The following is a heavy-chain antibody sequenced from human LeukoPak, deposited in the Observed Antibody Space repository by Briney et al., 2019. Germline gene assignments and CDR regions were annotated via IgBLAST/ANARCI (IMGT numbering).Heavy chain of an antibody. V-gene: IGHV3-49*04. Sequence: GGSLRLSCTASGFTFGDYAMSWVRPAPGEGLGWVGFIRTKAYGGTTEYAASVKGRFTISRDDSKSIAYLQMNSLKTEDTAVHYCTRDGGAYGDYLGGGYFDYWGQGTLVTVSS. CDR2: IRTKAYGGTT. J-gene: IGHJ4*02. CDR1: GFTFGDYA. D-gene: IGHD4-17*01. CDR3: TRDGGAYGDYLGGGYFDY.